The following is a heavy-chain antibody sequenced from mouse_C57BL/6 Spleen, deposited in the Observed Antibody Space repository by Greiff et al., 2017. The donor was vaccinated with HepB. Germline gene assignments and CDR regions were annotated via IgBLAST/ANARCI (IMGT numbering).Heavy chain of an antibody. V-gene: IGHV7-3*01. CDR1: GFTFTDYY. CDR2: IRNKANGYTT. J-gene: IGHJ4*01. D-gene: IGHD2-2*01. CDR3: ARHLGYVYAMDY. Sequence: DVKLVESGGGLVQPGGSLSLSCAASGFTFTDYYMSWVRQPPGKALEWLGFIRNKANGYTTEYSASVKGRFTISRDNSQSILYLHMKALRADASANYYCARHLGYVYAMDYWGQGTSVTVSS.